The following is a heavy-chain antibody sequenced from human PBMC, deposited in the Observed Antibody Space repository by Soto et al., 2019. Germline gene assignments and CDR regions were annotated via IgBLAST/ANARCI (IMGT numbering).Heavy chain of an antibody. D-gene: IGHD5-18*01. J-gene: IGHJ6*02. V-gene: IGHV4-39*01. CDR1: GGSISSSSYY. CDR3: ASTAMVGGPRKYYYYGMDV. Sequence: PSETLSLTCTVSGGSISSSSYYWGWIRQPPGKGLEWIGSIYYSGSTYYNPSLKSRVTISVDTSKNQFSLKLSSVTAADTAVYYCASTAMVGGPRKYYYYGMDVWGQGTTVTVSS. CDR2: IYYSGST.